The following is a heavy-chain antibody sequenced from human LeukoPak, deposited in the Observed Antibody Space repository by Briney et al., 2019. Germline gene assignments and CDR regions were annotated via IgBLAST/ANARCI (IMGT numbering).Heavy chain of an antibody. D-gene: IGHD4-17*01. CDR3: ARDQDYVDAFDI. V-gene: IGHV4-59*01. Sequence: PSETLSLTCTVSGGSISSYYWSWIRQPPGKGLEWIGYIYYSGSTNYNPSLKSRVTISVDTSKNQFSLKLSSVTAADTAVYYCARDQDYVDAFDIWGQGTMVTVSS. CDR2: IYYSGST. CDR1: GGSISSYY. J-gene: IGHJ3*02.